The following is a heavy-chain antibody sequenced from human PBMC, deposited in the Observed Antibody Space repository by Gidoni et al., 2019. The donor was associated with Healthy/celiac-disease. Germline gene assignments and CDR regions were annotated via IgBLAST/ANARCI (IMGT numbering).Heavy chain of an antibody. J-gene: IGHJ4*02. Sequence: QLQLQESGPGLVKPSQTLSLTCPVSCCPIRSGSYYWSWIRQPAGKGLEWIGRIYTSGSTNYNPSLKSRVTISVDTSKNQFSLKLSSVTAADTAVYYCARARCSSTSCHHGRIFDYWGQGTLVTVSS. CDR1: CCPIRSGSYY. D-gene: IGHD2-2*01. V-gene: IGHV4-61*02. CDR3: ARARCSSTSCHHGRIFDY. CDR2: IYTSGST.